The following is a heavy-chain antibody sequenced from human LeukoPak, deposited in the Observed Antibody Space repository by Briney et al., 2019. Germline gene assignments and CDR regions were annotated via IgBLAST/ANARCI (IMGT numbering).Heavy chain of an antibody. J-gene: IGHJ5*02. V-gene: IGHV1-18*01. D-gene: IGHD3-10*01. CDR1: GYTFNRYG. Sequence: ASVKVSCKASGYTFNRYGISWVRQAPGQGLDWMGWISGYNGNTNYAQKLQGRVTMTTDTYTSTAYMELRSLRSDDTAVYYCARDGSGTYYPAGVGWFDPWGQGTLVTVSS. CDR3: ARDGSGTYYPAGVGWFDP. CDR2: ISGYNGNT.